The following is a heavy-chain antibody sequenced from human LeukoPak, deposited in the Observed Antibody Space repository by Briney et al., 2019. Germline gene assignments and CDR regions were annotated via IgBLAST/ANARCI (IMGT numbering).Heavy chain of an antibody. Sequence: PGGSLRLSCAASGFTFSTYWMTWVRQAPGKGLEWVANIKQDGNEKYYVDSVKGRDTISRDNAKNSLYLQMNSLRAEDTAVYYCAREGSRWSSAGYWGQGTLVTVSS. J-gene: IGHJ4*02. CDR2: IKQDGNEK. V-gene: IGHV3-7*01. D-gene: IGHD4-23*01. CDR1: GFTFSTYW. CDR3: AREGSRWSSAGY.